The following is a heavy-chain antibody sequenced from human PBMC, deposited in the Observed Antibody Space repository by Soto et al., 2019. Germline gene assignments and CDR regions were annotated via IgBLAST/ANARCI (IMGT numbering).Heavy chain of an antibody. Sequence: SETRSLTCAVYGGSFSGYYLSWIRQPPGKGLEWIGEINHSGSTNYNPSLKSRVTISVDTSKNQFSLKLSSVTAADTAVYYCARGIAAAGTILWFDPWGQGTLVTVSS. CDR3: ARGIAAAGTILWFDP. D-gene: IGHD6-13*01. CDR2: INHSGST. V-gene: IGHV4-34*01. J-gene: IGHJ5*02. CDR1: GGSFSGYY.